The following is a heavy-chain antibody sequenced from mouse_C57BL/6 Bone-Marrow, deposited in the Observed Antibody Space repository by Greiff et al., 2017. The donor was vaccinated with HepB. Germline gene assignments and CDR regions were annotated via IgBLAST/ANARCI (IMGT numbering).Heavy chain of an antibody. CDR2: ISSGGDYI. CDR3: TRDNSNYVGAY. J-gene: IGHJ3*01. Sequence: EVHLVESGEGLVKPGGSLKLSCAASGFTFSSYAMSWVRQTPEKRLEWVAYISSGGDYIYYADTVKGRFTISRDNARNTLYLQMSSLKSEDTAMYYCTRDNSNYVGAYWGQGTLVTVSA. D-gene: IGHD2-5*01. V-gene: IGHV5-9-1*02. CDR1: GFTFSSYA.